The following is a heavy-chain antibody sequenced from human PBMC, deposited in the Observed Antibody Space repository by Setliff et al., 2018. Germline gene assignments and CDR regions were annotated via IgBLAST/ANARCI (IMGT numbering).Heavy chain of an antibody. V-gene: IGHV2-5*02. Sequence: SGPTLVNPTQTLTLTCTFSGFSLNTTGEGVGWIRQPPGKALEWLALVYWDGDQRYSPSLNSRLSITKDSSKSQVFLTMTNMDPVDTATYYCALRRGNEWHLVRWFDPWGPGTPVTVSS. D-gene: IGHD6-6*01. CDR3: ALRRGNEWHLVRWFDP. CDR1: GFSLNTTGEG. J-gene: IGHJ5*02. CDR2: VYWDGDQ.